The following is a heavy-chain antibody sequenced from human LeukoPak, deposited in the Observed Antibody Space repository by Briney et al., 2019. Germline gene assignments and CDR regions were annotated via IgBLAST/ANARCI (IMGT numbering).Heavy chain of an antibody. V-gene: IGHV3-23*01. D-gene: IGHD6-19*01. J-gene: IGHJ4*02. CDR3: SNGRTSSGTLQHDY. CDR2: ISDNSGNT. Sequence: GGSLRLSCAASGFTFSSFAMSWVRQAPGQGLEWVSAISDNSGNTYYADSVKGRFTISRDNSENTLYLQMNSLRAEGTALYYCSNGRTSSGTLQHDYWGQGTLVTVSS. CDR1: GFTFSSFA.